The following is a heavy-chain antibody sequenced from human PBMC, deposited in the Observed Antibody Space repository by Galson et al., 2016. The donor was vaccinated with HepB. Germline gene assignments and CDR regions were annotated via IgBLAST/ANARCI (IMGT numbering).Heavy chain of an antibody. V-gene: IGHV3-48*02. CDR1: GMYFSLYS. CDR2: ISGNSGTI. D-gene: IGHD6-19*01. CDR3: AGSGIAVSLYGMDV. J-gene: IGHJ6*02. Sequence: SLRLSCAASGMYFSLYSMNWVRQAPGKGLEWISYISGNSGTIYYADSVKGRFTISRDKAGNSLFLQMSSLRDGDTAIYYCAGSGIAVSLYGMDVWGQGTSVTVS.